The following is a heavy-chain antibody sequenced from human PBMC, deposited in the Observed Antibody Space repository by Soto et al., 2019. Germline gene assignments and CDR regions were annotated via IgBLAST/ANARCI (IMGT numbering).Heavy chain of an antibody. CDR1: GGSISSYY. CDR3: ARGVGAIYAFDY. CDR2: IYYSGST. J-gene: IGHJ4*03. Sequence: SETLSLTCTVSGGSISSYYWSWIRQPPGKGLEWIGYIYYSGSTNYNPSLKSRVTISVDTSKNQFSLKLSSVTAADTAVYYCARGVGAIYAFDYWGQGTLVTVSS. D-gene: IGHD1-26*01. V-gene: IGHV4-59*01.